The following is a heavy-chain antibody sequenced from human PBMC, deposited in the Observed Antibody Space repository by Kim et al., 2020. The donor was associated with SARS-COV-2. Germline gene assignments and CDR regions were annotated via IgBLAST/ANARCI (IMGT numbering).Heavy chain of an antibody. CDR3: ARGATVTTYAFDI. D-gene: IGHD4-4*01. Sequence: YARKFQGRVTITADKSTSTAYMGLSSLRSEDTAVYYCARGATVTTYAFDIWGQGTMVTVSS. V-gene: IGHV1-69*04. J-gene: IGHJ3*02.